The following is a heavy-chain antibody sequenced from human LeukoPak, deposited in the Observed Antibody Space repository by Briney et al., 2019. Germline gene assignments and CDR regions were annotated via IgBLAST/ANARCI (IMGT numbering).Heavy chain of an antibody. CDR3: ASDVLVVAATPNYFDY. J-gene: IGHJ4*02. Sequence: SVKVSCKASGGTFSSYAISWVRQTPGQGLEWMGRIIPSLGIANYAQKLRGRVTITADKSTSTAYMELSSLRSEDTAVYYCASDVLVVAATPNYFDYWGQGTLVTVYS. CDR1: GGTFSSYA. CDR2: IIPSLGIA. V-gene: IGHV1-69*04. D-gene: IGHD2-15*01.